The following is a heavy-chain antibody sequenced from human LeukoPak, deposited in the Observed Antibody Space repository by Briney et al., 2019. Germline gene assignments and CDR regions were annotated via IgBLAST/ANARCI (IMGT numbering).Heavy chain of an antibody. CDR3: ARDPGGTWGFDY. CDR2: ISIYSGNT. J-gene: IGHJ4*02. CDR1: GYTFTSHG. Sequence: ASVKVSCKASGYTFTSHGLSWARQAPGQGLEWMGWISIYSGNTNYAQKFQDRISMTTDTSTSTAYMELRSLISDDTAVYYCARDPGGTWGFDYWGQGALVTVSS. V-gene: IGHV1-18*01. D-gene: IGHD7-27*01.